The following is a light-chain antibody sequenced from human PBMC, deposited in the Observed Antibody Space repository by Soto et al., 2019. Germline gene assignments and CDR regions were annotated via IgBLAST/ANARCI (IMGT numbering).Light chain of an antibody. CDR3: QQYYSYPLT. Sequence: DIQMTQSPSSLSASVGDRVTITCRASQGINNYLAWFQQKPGEAPKSLIYTASSLQSGVPSRFSGSGSATDFTLTISSLRPEDFAIYYCQQYYSYPLTVGGGTRVEI. V-gene: IGKV1-16*01. CDR2: TAS. J-gene: IGKJ4*01. CDR1: QGINNY.